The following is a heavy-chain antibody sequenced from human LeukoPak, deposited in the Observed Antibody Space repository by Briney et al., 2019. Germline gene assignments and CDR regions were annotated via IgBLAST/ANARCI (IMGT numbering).Heavy chain of an antibody. Sequence: AASVKVSCKASEYSFTGYYMHWVRQAPGQGLEWMGWINPNNGGTDYAQKFQGRVTLTRDTSINTAYMELRRLRSDDTAFYYCARGGLSGSYYDYFHHWGQGTLVTVSS. J-gene: IGHJ1*01. D-gene: IGHD1-26*01. CDR2: INPNNGGT. V-gene: IGHV1-2*02. CDR1: EYSFTGYY. CDR3: ARGGLSGSYYDYFHH.